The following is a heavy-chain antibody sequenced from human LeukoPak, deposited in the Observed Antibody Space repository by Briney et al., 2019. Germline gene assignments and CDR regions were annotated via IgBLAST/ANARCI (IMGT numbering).Heavy chain of an antibody. CDR3: ARGVGSGSYPYYYYYYMDV. V-gene: IGHV3-30*04. Sequence: GGSLRLSCAASGFTFSSYAMHWVRQAPGKGLEWVAVISYDGSNKYYADSVKGRFTISRDNSKNTLYLQMNSLRAEDTAVYYCARGVGSGSYPYYYYYYMDVWGKGTTVTVSS. CDR1: GFTFSSYA. J-gene: IGHJ6*03. D-gene: IGHD3-10*01. CDR2: ISYDGSNK.